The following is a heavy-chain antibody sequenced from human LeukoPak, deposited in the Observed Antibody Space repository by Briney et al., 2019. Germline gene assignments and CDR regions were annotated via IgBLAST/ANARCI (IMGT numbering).Heavy chain of an antibody. J-gene: IGHJ5*02. D-gene: IGHD3-9*01. CDR1: GGTFSSYA. CDR3: ARDFFDWLPRTPP. Sequence: ASVKVSCKASGGTFSSYAISWVRQAPGQGLEWMGGIIPIFGTANYAQKFQGRVTITADESTSTAYMELSGLRSEDTAVYYCARDFFDWLPRTPPWGQGTLVTVSS. V-gene: IGHV1-69*13. CDR2: IIPIFGTA.